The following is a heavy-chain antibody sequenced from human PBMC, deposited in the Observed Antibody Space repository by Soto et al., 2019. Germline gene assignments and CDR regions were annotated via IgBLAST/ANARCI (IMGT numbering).Heavy chain of an antibody. CDR2: MNPNSGDT. CDR3: AREGYKIDGYGVQLGY. V-gene: IGHV1-8*01. CDR1: GYTFTSYD. Sequence: QVQLVQSGAEVKKPGASVKVSCKASGYTFTSYDINWVRQATGQGLEWMGRMNPNSGDTGLAQKFQGRITLTRNTSITTAYMELSSLRSEDTAVYYCAREGYKIDGYGVQLGYWGQGTVVTVSS. J-gene: IGHJ4*02. D-gene: IGHD4-17*01.